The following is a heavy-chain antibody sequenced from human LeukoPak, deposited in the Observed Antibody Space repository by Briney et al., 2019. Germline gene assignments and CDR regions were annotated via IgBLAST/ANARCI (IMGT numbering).Heavy chain of an antibody. D-gene: IGHD3-10*01. J-gene: IGHJ4*02. CDR1: GFTFSRYW. CDR2: VNKDESEK. V-gene: IGHV3-7*01. Sequence: GGSLRLSCAASGFTFSRYWMGWVRQAPGKGLEWVANVNKDESEKYYVDSVRGRFTISRDNAKNSLYLQMNSLRAEDTAVYFCARDLSGYGWFGELYYWGQGTLVTVSS. CDR3: ARDLSGYGWFGELYY.